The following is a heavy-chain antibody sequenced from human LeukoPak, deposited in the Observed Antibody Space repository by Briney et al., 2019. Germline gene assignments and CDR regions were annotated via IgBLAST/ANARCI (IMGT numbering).Heavy chain of an antibody. CDR3: ARQYCSTTTCYTDY. CDR1: AFTFSEYY. V-gene: IGHV3-11*04. D-gene: IGHD2-2*02. J-gene: IGHJ4*02. Sequence: GGSLRLSCAASAFTFSEYYMTWLRQAPGKGLEWVSYIGTSGSPIYYAHSVKGRFTISRDDAKNSLYLQMTSLGADDTAVYYCARQYCSTTTCYTDYWGQGSLVTVSS. CDR2: IGTSGSPI.